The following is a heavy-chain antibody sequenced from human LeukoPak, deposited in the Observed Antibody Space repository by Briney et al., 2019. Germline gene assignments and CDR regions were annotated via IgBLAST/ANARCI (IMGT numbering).Heavy chain of an antibody. Sequence: GASVKVSCKASGYTFTGYYMHWVRQAPGQGLEWMGQINSNSGGTNYAQKFQGRATMTRDTSISTAYMELSTLRSDETAVDYCARDTHSSAAGDFDYWRQGTLVTVSS. CDR3: ARDTHSSAAGDFDY. CDR2: INSNSGGT. CDR1: GYTFTGYY. V-gene: IGHV1-2*06. J-gene: IGHJ4*02. D-gene: IGHD6-13*01.